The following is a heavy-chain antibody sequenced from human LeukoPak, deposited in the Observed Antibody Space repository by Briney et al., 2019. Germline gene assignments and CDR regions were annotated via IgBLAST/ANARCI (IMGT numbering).Heavy chain of an antibody. V-gene: IGHV4-39*07. CDR2: IYYTGTT. CDR1: GASISGYY. CDR3: ARDSIRVQTGTTP. D-gene: IGHD1-1*01. Sequence: SETLSLTCTVSGASISGYYWAWIRQPPGKGLEWIGSIYYTGTTYYNPSLNYRVTISVDTSKNQFSLRLTTVTAADTAVYYCARDSIRVQTGTTPWGRGTLVTVSS. J-gene: IGHJ5*02.